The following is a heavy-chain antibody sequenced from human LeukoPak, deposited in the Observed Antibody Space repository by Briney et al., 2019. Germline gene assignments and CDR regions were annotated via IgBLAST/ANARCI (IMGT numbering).Heavy chain of an antibody. V-gene: IGHV3-30-3*01. Sequence: GGSLRLSCAASGFTFSHYAVHWVRQAPGKGLEWVALISYDGSNKYYADSVKGRFTISGDNFKNTLYLQMNSLRAEDTAVYYCARVGSSGYYAFDYWGQGTLVTVSS. CDR3: ARVGSSGYYAFDY. D-gene: IGHD3-22*01. CDR2: ISYDGSNK. CDR1: GFTFSHYA. J-gene: IGHJ4*02.